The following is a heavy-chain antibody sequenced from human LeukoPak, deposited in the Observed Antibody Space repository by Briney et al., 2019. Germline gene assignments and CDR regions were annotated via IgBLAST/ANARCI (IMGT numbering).Heavy chain of an antibody. CDR2: INTDGSST. CDR1: GLTFSSYW. Sequence: GGSLRPALSAAGLTFSSYWTQWVRQEPGKGLVWVSRINTDGSSTTYADSVTRRFTISRDNAKNTLYLQMNSLTAEDTAVSYCERGYSSSYRIDYWGQGTLVTVSS. CDR3: ERGYSSSYRIDY. V-gene: IGHV3-74*01. J-gene: IGHJ4*02. D-gene: IGHD6-6*01.